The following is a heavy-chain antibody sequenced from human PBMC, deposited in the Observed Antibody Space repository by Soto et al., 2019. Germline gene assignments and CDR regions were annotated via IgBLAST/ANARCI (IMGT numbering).Heavy chain of an antibody. CDR3: ARLSGSYNDRYFDN. Sequence: PSETQSLTCSVSGAYISNYYWNWIRQPPGKGLEWIGNVYYNGNTYYNASLKSRLTISVDTSNNQFSLKVKSVTAADTAVYFCARLSGSYNDRYFDNWGQGTLVTVSS. V-gene: IGHV4-59*04. J-gene: IGHJ4*02. CDR1: GAYISNYY. CDR2: VYYNGNT. D-gene: IGHD1-26*01.